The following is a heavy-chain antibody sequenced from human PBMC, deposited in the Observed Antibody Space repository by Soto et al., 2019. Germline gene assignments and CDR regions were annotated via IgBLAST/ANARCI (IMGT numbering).Heavy chain of an antibody. CDR1: VVSITSGSYY. D-gene: IGHD3-22*01. V-gene: IGHV4-30-4*01. J-gene: IGHJ4*02. CDR2: RYYSGNT. Sequence: HVQLQESGPGPVTPSQTLSLSCTVSVVSITSGSYYWTWVRQSPGKGLEWIGYRYYSGNTYYSPSLNGRATLSVETSIYQFSLQSTSVTAADTAVYYCARGGYDPSSQLFIGWGPDCWGQVALGTFYS. CDR3: ARGGYDPSSQLFIGWGPDC.